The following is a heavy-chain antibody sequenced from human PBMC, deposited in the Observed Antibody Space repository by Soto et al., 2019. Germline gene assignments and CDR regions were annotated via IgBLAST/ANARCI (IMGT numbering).Heavy chain of an antibody. Sequence: ASVKVSCKASGYTFSSYYMHWVRQAPGQGLEWMGIINPSGGSTSYAQKFQGRVTMTRDTSTSTVYMELSSLRSEDTAVYYCARDLERESYSSGWHTWGQGSLVTVSS. V-gene: IGHV1-46*03. D-gene: IGHD6-19*01. CDR2: INPSGGST. CDR1: GYTFSSYY. CDR3: ARDLERESYSSGWHT. J-gene: IGHJ4*02.